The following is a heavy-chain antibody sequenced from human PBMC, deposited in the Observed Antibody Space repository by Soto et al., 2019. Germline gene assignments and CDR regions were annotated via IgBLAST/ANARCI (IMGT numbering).Heavy chain of an antibody. J-gene: IGHJ6*02. CDR3: ATAIDSVTAKHFFYYYSMGF. Sequence: ASVKVSCKASGFTFSNYGLNWVRQAPGQGLEWMGWVSANNGHTNYAQNLQGRVSMTTDTSTSTAYMELRGLRFDDTAVYYCATAIDSVTAKHFFYYYSMGFWGQGTTVTVSS. D-gene: IGHD2-8*01. CDR2: VSANNGHT. V-gene: IGHV1-18*01. CDR1: GFTFSNYG.